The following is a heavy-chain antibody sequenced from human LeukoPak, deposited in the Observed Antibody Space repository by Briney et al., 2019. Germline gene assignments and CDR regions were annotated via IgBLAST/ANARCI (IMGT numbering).Heavy chain of an antibody. CDR1: GFTFSDYG. Sequence: GRSLRLSCVASGFTFSDYGIHWVRQAPGKGLEWVAVIYDDGTKEHFADSVKGRFTISRDQSKNTAVLQMNSLRVEDTAVYYCARDLKSGDVDFWGQGTLVTVSS. CDR2: IYDDGTKE. D-gene: IGHD2-21*01. J-gene: IGHJ4*02. V-gene: IGHV3-33*01. CDR3: ARDLKSGDVDF.